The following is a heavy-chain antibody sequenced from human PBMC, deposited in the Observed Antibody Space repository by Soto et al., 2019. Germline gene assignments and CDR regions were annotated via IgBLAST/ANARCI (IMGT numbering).Heavy chain of an antibody. J-gene: IGHJ6*02. V-gene: IGHV1-18*01. D-gene: IGHD1-26*01. CDR1: GYTFTSYG. CDR3: GRSVVGATGEILYNAMDV. Sequence: ASVKVSCKASGYTFTSYGISWVRQAPGQGLEWMGWISASNGNTNYAKKLQGRVTMTTDTSTSTGYMELSSLRSEDTAVYYCGRSVVGATGEILYNAMDVWGQGTTVTVSS. CDR2: ISASNGNT.